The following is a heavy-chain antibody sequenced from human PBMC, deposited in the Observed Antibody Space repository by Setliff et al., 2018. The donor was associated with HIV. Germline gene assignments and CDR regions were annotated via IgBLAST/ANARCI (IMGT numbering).Heavy chain of an antibody. V-gene: IGHV3-33*03. CDR1: GFTFNSYG. J-gene: IGHJ4*02. CDR3: VKDVVKFWSGSGALDF. D-gene: IGHD3-3*01. Sequence: GGSLRLSCAASGFTFNSYGMHGVRQAPGKGLEWVALIWYDASKKEYAESVKGRFNILRDDSKKTVDLQMNSLRADDTAVYYCVKDVVKFWSGSGALDFWGPGTLVTVSS. CDR2: IWYDASKK.